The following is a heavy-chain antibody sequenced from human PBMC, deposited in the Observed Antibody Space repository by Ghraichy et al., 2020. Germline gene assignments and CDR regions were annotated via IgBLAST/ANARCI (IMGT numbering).Heavy chain of an antibody. V-gene: IGHV1-69*13. D-gene: IGHD3-9*01. CDR3: ARDNYDILTGYYRGWFDP. Sequence: SVKVSCKASGGTFSSYAISWVRQAPGQGLEWMGGIIPIFGTANYAQKFQGRVTITADESTSTAYMELSSLRSEDTAVYYCARDNYDILTGYYRGWFDPWGQGTLVTVSS. CDR2: IIPIFGTA. J-gene: IGHJ5*02. CDR1: GGTFSSYA.